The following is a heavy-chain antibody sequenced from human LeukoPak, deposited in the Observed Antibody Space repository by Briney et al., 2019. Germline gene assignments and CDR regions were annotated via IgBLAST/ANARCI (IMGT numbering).Heavy chain of an antibody. D-gene: IGHD2-2*01. CDR3: ARGRRKLYCSSTSCYNWFDP. V-gene: IGHV4-34*01. CDR2: INHSGST. CDR1: GGSFSGYY. J-gene: IGHJ5*02. Sequence: SETLSLTCAVYGGSFSGYYWSWIRQPPGKGLEWIGEINHSGSTNYNPSLKSRVTISIDTSKNQFSLKLSSVTAADTAVYYCARGRRKLYCSSTSCYNWFDPWGQGTLDTVSS.